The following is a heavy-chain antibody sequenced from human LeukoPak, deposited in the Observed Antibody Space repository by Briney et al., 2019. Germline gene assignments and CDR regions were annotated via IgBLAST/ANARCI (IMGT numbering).Heavy chain of an antibody. J-gene: IGHJ4*02. V-gene: IGHV3-21*04. CDR2: ISSSSSYI. D-gene: IGHD3-10*01. Sequence: GGSLRLSCAASGFTFSSYSMNWVRQAPGKGLEWVSSISSSSSYIYYADSVKGRFTISRDNAKNSLYLQMNSLKPEDTALYYCSRGLAELNWGQGTLVTVSS. CDR1: GFTFSSYS. CDR3: SRGLAELN.